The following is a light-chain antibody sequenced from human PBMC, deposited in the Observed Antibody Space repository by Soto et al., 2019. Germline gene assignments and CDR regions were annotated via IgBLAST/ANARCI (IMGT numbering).Light chain of an antibody. CDR3: MQGLQTFP. CDR2: LGS. CDR1: QSLLHSNGYNY. J-gene: IGKJ3*01. Sequence: DIVMTPSPLSLPVTPGEPASISCRSSQSLLHSNGYNYLDWYLQKPGQSPQLLIYLGSNRASGVPDRFSGSGSGTDFTLKSSRVEGEDVGVYYCMQGLQTFPFGPGTKVDIK. V-gene: IGKV2-28*01.